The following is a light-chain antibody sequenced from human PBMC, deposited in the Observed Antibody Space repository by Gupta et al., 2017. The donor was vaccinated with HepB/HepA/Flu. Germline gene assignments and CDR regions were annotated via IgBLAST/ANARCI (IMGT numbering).Light chain of an antibody. CDR3: SSYTSSSTIVV. CDR2: DVS. J-gene: IGLJ2*01. Sequence: QSALTQPASVSGSPGQSITISCTGTSSDVGGYNYVSWYQQHPGKAPNLMIYDVSNRPSAVSDRFSGSKSGTTASLTITGLQAEDEADYYCSSYTSSSTIVVFGGGTKLTVL. CDR1: SSDVGGYNY. V-gene: IGLV2-14*03.